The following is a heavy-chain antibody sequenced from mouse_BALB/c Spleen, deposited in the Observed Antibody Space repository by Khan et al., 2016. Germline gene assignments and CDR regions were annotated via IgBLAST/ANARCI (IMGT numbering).Heavy chain of an antibody. D-gene: IGHD3-2*01. CDR1: GYTFTSYW. Sequence: QVRLQQSGAELAKPGASVKMSCKASGYTFTSYWMHWVKQRPGQGLEWIGYINPSTGYTEYNQKFKDKATLTADKSSSTAYMQLSSLTSEDSAVYYCAQTARASFAYWGQGTLVTVSA. CDR2: INPSTGYT. J-gene: IGHJ3*01. CDR3: AQTARASFAY. V-gene: IGHV1-7*01.